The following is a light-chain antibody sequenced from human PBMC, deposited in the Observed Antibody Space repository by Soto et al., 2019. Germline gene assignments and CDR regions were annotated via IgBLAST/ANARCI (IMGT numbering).Light chain of an antibody. V-gene: IGKV3-15*01. CDR3: QQYNRWPLT. CDR1: QSVSSN. CDR2: GAS. Sequence: EIVMTQSPATLSVSPGERATLSCRASQSVSSNLAWYQQKPGQAPRLLIYGASTRDTGIPARFSGSGSGTEFTLTISSLQSEDFAVYYCQQYNRWPLTFGGGTKMEIK. J-gene: IGKJ4*01.